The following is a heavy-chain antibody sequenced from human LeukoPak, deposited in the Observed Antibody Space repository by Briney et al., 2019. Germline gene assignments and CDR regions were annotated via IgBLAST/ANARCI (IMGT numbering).Heavy chain of an antibody. CDR3: ARVGLTSGYYRWFDP. V-gene: IGHV4-39*07. CDR2: MYYSGTYSGST. J-gene: IGHJ5*02. Sequence: SETLSLTCTVSGGSISSSSYYWGWIRQPPGKGLEWIGSMYYSGTYSGSTYQNPSLKSRATISVDTSKNQFSLKLNSVTAADTAVYYCARVGLTSGYYRWFDPWGQGTLVTVSS. D-gene: IGHD3-9*01. CDR1: GGSISSSSYY.